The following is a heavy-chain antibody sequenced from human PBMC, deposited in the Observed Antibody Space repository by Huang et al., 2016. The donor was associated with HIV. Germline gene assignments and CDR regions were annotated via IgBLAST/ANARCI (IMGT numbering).Heavy chain of an antibody. CDR1: GYNFTSYD. CDR3: ARGYCRGATCYLYFDY. CDR2: MNPNRGKR. V-gene: IGHV1-8*01. J-gene: IGHJ4*02. D-gene: IGHD2-15*01. Sequence: QVQLVQSGAEVKKTGASVKVSCKASGYNFTSYDINWVRQATGQGLEWMGGMNPNRGKRGYAQKFQGRVTMTRNTSMSTAYMELSGLRSDDTAVYYCARGYCRGATCYLYFDYWGQGTLVTVS.